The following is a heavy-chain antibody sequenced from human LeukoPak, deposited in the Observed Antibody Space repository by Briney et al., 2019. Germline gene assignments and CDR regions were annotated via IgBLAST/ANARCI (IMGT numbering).Heavy chain of an antibody. CDR1: GYTFTSYA. V-gene: IGHV7-4-1*02. CDR2: INTNTGNP. Sequence: ASVKVSCKASGYTFTSYAMNWVRQALGQGLEWMGWINTNTGNPTYAQGFTGRFVFSLDTSVSAAYLQISSLKAEDTAVYYCARGPIYCSSTSCQARFDPWGQGTLVTVSS. D-gene: IGHD2-2*01. J-gene: IGHJ5*02. CDR3: ARGPIYCSSTSCQARFDP.